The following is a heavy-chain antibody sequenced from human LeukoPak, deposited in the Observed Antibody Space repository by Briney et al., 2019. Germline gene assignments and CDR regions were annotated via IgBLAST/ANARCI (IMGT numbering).Heavy chain of an antibody. D-gene: IGHD6-6*01. CDR1: GYTLTELS. Sequence: ASVKVSCKVSGYTLTELSMHWVRQAPGKGLEWMGGFDPEDGETIYAQKFQGRVTMTEDTSTDTAYMELSSLRSEDTAVYYCATGRRRYSSSWVDYWGQRTLVTVSS. CDR3: ATGRRRYSSSWVDY. CDR2: FDPEDGET. V-gene: IGHV1-24*01. J-gene: IGHJ4*02.